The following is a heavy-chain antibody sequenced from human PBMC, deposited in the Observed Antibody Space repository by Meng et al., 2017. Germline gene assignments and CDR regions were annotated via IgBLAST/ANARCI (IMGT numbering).Heavy chain of an antibody. CDR1: GYSISSGYY. CDR3: ARDRDIVVVVASWFDP. Sequence: SETLSLTCAVSGYSISSGYYWGWIRQPPGKGLEWIGSIYHSGSTYYNQSLKIRVTISVDTSKNQFSLKLSSVTAADTAVYYCARDRDIVVVVASWFDPWGQGTLVTVSS. CDR2: IYHSGST. V-gene: IGHV4-38-2*02. D-gene: IGHD2-15*01. J-gene: IGHJ5*02.